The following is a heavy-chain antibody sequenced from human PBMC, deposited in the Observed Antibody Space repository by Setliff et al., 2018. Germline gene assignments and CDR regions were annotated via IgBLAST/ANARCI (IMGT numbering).Heavy chain of an antibody. CDR3: AREGVDTRSSTDYRYYMDA. V-gene: IGHV1-69*05. D-gene: IGHD5-18*01. CDR2: TIPNFGTT. J-gene: IGHJ6*03. Sequence: SVKVSCKASGGTFSSYGISWVRQAPGQGLEWLGGTIPNFGTTNYAQEFQGRVTIITDESTSTAYMGLSSLRFEDTAVYYCAREGVDTRSSTDYRYYMDAWGKGTTVTVSS. CDR1: GGTFSSYG.